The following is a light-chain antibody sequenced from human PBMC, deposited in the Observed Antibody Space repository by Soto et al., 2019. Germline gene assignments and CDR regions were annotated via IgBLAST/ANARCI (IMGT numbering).Light chain of an antibody. J-gene: IGKJ1*01. CDR1: QSVIRF. Sequence: EIVLTKSPATLSLSPGERATLTCRDSQSVIRFLAWYQQKPGQAPMLIIYDASNRATGIPARFSGSGSGTAFNLIIRIREPEEFAVYSCQQYNNWNTWKFVHETKVDIK. CDR3: QQYNNWNTWK. CDR2: DAS. V-gene: IGKV3-11*01.